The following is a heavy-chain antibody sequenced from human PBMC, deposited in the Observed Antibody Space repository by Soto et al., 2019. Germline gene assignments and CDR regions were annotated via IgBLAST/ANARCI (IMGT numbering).Heavy chain of an antibody. V-gene: IGHV4-39*01. CDR2: IYYTGST. D-gene: IGHD3-10*01. CDR1: GVSTTSGTYY. CDR3: ALSSGKLLWFGEPFSGSGFDT. Sequence: SETLSLTCTVSGVSTTSGTYYWGWIRQPPGKGLEWIGTIYYTGSTYYDPSLKSRVTISVDTSKNQFSLKLTSVTAADTAVYYCALSSGKLLWFGEPFSGSGFDTWGRGTLVTVSS. J-gene: IGHJ5*02.